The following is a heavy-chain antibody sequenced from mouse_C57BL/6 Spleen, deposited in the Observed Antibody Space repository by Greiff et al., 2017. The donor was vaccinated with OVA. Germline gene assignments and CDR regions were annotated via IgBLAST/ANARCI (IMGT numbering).Heavy chain of an antibody. V-gene: IGHV3-6*01. D-gene: IGHD3-3*01. CDR3: ARDLGLYAMDY. CDR2: ISYDGSN. J-gene: IGHJ4*01. CDR1: GYSITSGYY. Sequence: DVQLQESGPGLVKPSQSLSLTCSVTGYSITSGYYWNWIRQFPGNKLEWMGYISYDGSNNYNPSLKNRISSTRDTSKNQFFLKLNSVTTEDTATYYCARDLGLYAMDYWGQGTSVTVSS.